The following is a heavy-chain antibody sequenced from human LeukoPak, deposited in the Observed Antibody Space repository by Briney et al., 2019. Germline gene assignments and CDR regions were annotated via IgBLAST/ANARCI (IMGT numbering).Heavy chain of an antibody. Sequence: GSLRLSCAASGFTFSSYGMHWVRQAPGKGLEWVAFISYDGSNKYYADSVKGRFTISRDNSKNTLYLQMNSLRVEDTAVYYCARGRGAYDEYDGDYWGQGTLVTVSS. CDR3: ARGRGAYDEYDGDY. CDR2: ISYDGSNK. J-gene: IGHJ4*02. V-gene: IGHV3-30*03. D-gene: IGHD5-12*01. CDR1: GFTFSSYG.